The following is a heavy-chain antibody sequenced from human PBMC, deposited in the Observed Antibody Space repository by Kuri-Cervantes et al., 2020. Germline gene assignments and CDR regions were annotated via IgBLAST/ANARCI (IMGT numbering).Heavy chain of an antibody. V-gene: IGHV3-53*05. Sequence: GESLKISCAASGFTVSSNYMSWVRPAPGKGLEWVSAIYSGGTKYYAASVKGRFTISRDNSKNTLYRQMNSLRSEDTAVYYCSRRAGTGHALGWDYFDYWGQGTLVTVSS. CDR2: IYSGGTK. D-gene: IGHD3/OR15-3a*01. CDR1: GFTVSSNY. J-gene: IGHJ4*02. CDR3: SRRAGTGHALGWDYFDY.